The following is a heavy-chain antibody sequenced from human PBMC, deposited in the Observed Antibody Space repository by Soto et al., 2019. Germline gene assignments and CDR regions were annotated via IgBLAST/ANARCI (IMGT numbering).Heavy chain of an antibody. Sequence: SETLSLTCTVSGGSISNFHWSWIRQPAGKGLEWIGRVSSSGSTNYNPSLKSRVTVSVDTSKKQFSLILTSVTASDTAMYYCASPGIAVAGRRPNDAFDIWGQGTMVTVSS. D-gene: IGHD6-19*01. J-gene: IGHJ3*02. CDR3: ASPGIAVAGRRPNDAFDI. CDR2: VSSSGST. CDR1: GGSISNFH. V-gene: IGHV4-4*07.